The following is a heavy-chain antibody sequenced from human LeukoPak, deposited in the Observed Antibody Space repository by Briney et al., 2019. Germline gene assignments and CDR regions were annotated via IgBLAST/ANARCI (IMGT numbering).Heavy chain of an antibody. J-gene: IGHJ4*02. CDR3: VGLSLGY. D-gene: IGHD6-25*01. V-gene: IGHV1-3*01. CDR1: GYTFITSS. CDR2: ITVASGNT. Sequence: GASVQDSCMTLGYTFITSSIYWVRQAPGQRLEWLGWITVASGNTRYSENLQGRVTLPRDTSANTAYMELHNLKFEDTAVYYCVGLSLGYWGQGTLVTVSP.